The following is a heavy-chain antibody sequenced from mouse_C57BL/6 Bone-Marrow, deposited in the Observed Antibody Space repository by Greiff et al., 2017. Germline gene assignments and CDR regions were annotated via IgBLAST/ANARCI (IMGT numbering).Heavy chain of an antibody. V-gene: IGHV1-55*01. CDR1: GYTFTSYW. Sequence: VQLQQPGAELVKPGASVKMSCKASGYTFTSYWITWVKQRPGQGLEWIGDIYPGSGSTNYNEKFKSKATLTVDTSSSTAYMQLSSLTSEDSAVYYCARGDDYYGGFAYWGQGTLVTVSA. CDR2: IYPGSGST. J-gene: IGHJ3*01. CDR3: ARGDDYYGGFAY. D-gene: IGHD1-2*01.